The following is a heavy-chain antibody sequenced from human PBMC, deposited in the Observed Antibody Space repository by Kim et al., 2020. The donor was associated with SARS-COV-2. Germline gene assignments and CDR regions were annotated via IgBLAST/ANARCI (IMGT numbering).Heavy chain of an antibody. Sequence: GGSLRLSCAASGFTFDDYAMHWVRQAPGKGLEWVSGISWNSGSIGYADSVKGRFTISRDNAKNSLYLQMNSLRAEDTALYYCAKGEYYYGSGSYYSSFDYWGQGTLVTVSS. CDR3: AKGEYYYGSGSYYSSFDY. D-gene: IGHD3-10*01. CDR1: GFTFDDYA. CDR2: ISWNSGSI. J-gene: IGHJ4*02. V-gene: IGHV3-9*01.